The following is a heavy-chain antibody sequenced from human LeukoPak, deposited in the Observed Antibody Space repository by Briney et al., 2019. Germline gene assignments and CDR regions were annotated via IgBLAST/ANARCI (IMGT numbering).Heavy chain of an antibody. V-gene: IGHV3-48*03. Sequence: GGSLRLSCAASGLAISLFEMSWVRQAPGKGLEWDSFISPDTRGIHYADSVKGRFTISRDSATNSLYLQMNNLRSEDTAVYYCATSLSGWFGPSANHWGQGTLVTVSS. CDR3: ATSLSGWFGPSANH. CDR2: ISPDTRGI. J-gene: IGHJ5*02. CDR1: GLAISLFE. D-gene: IGHD6-19*01.